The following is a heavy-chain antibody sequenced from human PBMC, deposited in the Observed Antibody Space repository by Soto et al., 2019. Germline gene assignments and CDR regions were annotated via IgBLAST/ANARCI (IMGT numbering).Heavy chain of an antibody. V-gene: IGHV3-33*01. CDR3: PRNNYGYDCDY. CDR2: IWGDGSKP. Sequence: QVQLVESGGGVVQPGRSLRLSCAASGFTLSSYGMHWVRQAPGKGLEWVAVIWGDGSKPYYVDSMKGRFTIVRDNSKNTMYLHMNILQAENSAVYYCPRNNYGYDCDYWGQGTLVTVSS. J-gene: IGHJ4*02. CDR1: GFTLSSYG. D-gene: IGHD5-12*01.